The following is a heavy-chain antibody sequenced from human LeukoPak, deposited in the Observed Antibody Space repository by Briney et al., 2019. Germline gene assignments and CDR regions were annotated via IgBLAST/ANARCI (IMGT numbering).Heavy chain of an antibody. CDR1: GYSFTNYW. D-gene: IGHD3-22*01. Sequence: GESLKISCKGSGYSFTNYWIGWVRQMPGKGLEWMGIIYPGDSDTRYSPSFQGQVTISADKSISTAYLQWSSLKASDTAMYYCARRRYYDSSGWYYFDYWGQGTLVTVSS. CDR2: IYPGDSDT. V-gene: IGHV5-51*01. J-gene: IGHJ4*02. CDR3: ARRRYYDSSGWYYFDY.